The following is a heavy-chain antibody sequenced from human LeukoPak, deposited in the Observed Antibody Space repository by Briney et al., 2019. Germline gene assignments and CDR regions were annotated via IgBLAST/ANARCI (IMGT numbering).Heavy chain of an antibody. V-gene: IGHV3-23*01. CDR3: AKESIGSGWVWAY. D-gene: IGHD6-19*01. CDR2: ISGSGGST. J-gene: IGHJ4*02. Sequence: SGGSLRLSCAASGFTFGSYAMSWVRQAPGKGLEWVSAISGSGGSTYYADSVKGRFTISRDNSKNTLYLQMNSLRAEDTAVYYCAKESIGSGWVWAYWGQGTLVTVSS. CDR1: GFTFGSYA.